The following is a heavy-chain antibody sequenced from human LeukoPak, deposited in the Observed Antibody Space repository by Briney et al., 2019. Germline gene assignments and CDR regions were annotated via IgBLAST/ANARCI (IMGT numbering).Heavy chain of an antibody. Sequence: PGGSLRLSCAASGFSFSEYAMNWVRQAPGKGLQWISYIDSTSRNIYYGDSVKGRFTVSRDNAKNSLYLQLNSLRDEDTALYYCAREDDAWGPNTFNVWGQGAMVTVSS. V-gene: IGHV3-48*02. J-gene: IGHJ3*01. D-gene: IGHD7-27*01. CDR3: AREDDAWGPNTFNV. CDR1: GFSFSEYA. CDR2: IDSTSRNI.